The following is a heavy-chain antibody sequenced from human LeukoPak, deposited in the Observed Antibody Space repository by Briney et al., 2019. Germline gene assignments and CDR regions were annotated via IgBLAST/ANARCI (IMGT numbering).Heavy chain of an antibody. CDR3: ARCNGYGWFDP. J-gene: IGHJ5*02. V-gene: IGHV3-7*01. D-gene: IGHD5-18*01. CDR1: GFTVSSNY. CDR2: IKTDGSVE. Sequence: GGSLRLSCAASGFTVSSNYMSWVRQAPGKGLEWVANIKTDGSVEYYVDSVKGRFTISRDNTKNSLYLQMNSLRAEDTAVYYCARCNGYGWFDPWGQGTLVTVSS.